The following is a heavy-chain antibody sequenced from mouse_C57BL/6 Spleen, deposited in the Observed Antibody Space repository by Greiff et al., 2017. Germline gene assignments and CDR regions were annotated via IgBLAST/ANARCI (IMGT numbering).Heavy chain of an antibody. CDR1: GYTFTTYP. V-gene: IGHV1-47*01. J-gene: IGHJ4*01. CDR2: FHPYNDDT. CDR3: ATALMDY. Sequence: QVHVMQSGAELVKPGPSVMMSCKASGYTFTTYPIEWMKQNHGKSLEWIGNFHPYNDDTTSNEKCKGKATLTVAKSSSTVYLELSRLTSDDSAVYYCATALMDYWGQGTSVTVSS. D-gene: IGHD3-2*01.